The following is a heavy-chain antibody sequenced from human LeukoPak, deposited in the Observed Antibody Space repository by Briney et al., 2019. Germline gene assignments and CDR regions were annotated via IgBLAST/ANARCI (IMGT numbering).Heavy chain of an antibody. V-gene: IGHV1-69*01. CDR3: ARSDYDYVWGSYRHIDY. CDR2: IIPIFGTA. CDR1: GGTFSSHA. Sequence: SVKVSCKASGGTFSSHAISWVRQAPGQGLEWMGGIIPIFGTANCAQKFQGRVTITADESTSTAYMELSSLRSEDTAVYYCARSDYDYVWGSYRHIDYWGQGTLVTVSS. D-gene: IGHD3-16*02. J-gene: IGHJ4*02.